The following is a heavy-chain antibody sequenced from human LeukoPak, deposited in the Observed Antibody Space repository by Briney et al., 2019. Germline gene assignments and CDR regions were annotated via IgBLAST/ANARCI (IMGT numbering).Heavy chain of an antibody. V-gene: IGHV4-39*01. CDR1: GGSISSSSHY. Sequence: PSETLSLTCTVSGGSISSSSHYWGWLRQPPGKGLEWIGRIYYSGSTYYNPSLRSRVTISVDTSKNQFSLKLSSVTAADTAVYYCARLVAHFDYWGQGTLVTVSS. J-gene: IGHJ4*02. CDR3: ARLVAHFDY. CDR2: IYYSGST. D-gene: IGHD2-2*01.